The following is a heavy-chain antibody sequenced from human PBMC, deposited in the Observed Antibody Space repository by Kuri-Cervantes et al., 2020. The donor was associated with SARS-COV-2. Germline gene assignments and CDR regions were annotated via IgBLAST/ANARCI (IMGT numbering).Heavy chain of an antibody. D-gene: IGHD3-3*01. J-gene: IGHJ6*02. CDR2: INQDGSEK. CDR3: ARGTLVPYYYDALDV. V-gene: IGHV3-7*04. Sequence: ETLSLTCAASGFTVSSNYMSWVRQAPGKGLEWVANINQDGSEKSYVDSVKGRFTISRDNAKNSLYLQMNSLRAEDTAVYYCARGTLVPYYYDALDVWGQGTTVTVSS. CDR1: GFTVSSNY.